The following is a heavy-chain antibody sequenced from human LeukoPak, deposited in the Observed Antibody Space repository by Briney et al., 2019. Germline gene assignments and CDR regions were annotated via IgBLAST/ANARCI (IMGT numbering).Heavy chain of an antibody. V-gene: IGHV3-7*01. CDR2: IKQDGSEK. CDR1: GFTFSSYE. D-gene: IGHD6-13*01. J-gene: IGHJ5*02. Sequence: GGSLRLSFGASGFTFSSYEINWVRQAPGKGVEWVANIKQDGSEKYYVDSVSGRVTVSRDNSSNSGYLQMNSLRHDVMAVCYCARDGRIVAAGTGWFAPSGQGTLVTVSS. CDR3: ARDGRIVAAGTGWFAP.